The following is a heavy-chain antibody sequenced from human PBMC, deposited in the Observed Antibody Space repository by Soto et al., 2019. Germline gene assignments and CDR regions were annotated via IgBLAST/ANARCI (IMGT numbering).Heavy chain of an antibody. V-gene: IGHV1-69*13. D-gene: IGHD3-22*01. J-gene: IGHJ4*02. CDR3: ARDTYAGSSGYYESR. CDR2: IIPIFGTA. Sequence: GASVKVSCKASGGTFSSYAISWVRQAPGQGLEWMGGIIPIFGTANYAQKFQGRVTITADESTSTAYMELSSLRSEDTAVYYCARDTYAGSSGYYESRWGQGTLVTVSS. CDR1: GGTFSSYA.